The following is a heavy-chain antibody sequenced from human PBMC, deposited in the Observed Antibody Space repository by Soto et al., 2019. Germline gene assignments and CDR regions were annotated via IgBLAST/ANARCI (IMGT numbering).Heavy chain of an antibody. CDR1: GFSFSGSG. Sequence: EVQVVESGGALVQPGESLRLSCVTSGFSFSGSGMNWVRQAPGRGLEWLAYISSSSSLIYYADSVKGRFTISRDNASNSLYLQMNSLGVEDTGVFYCARDKTVQCGQFDYWGQGTLVTVSS. J-gene: IGHJ4*02. CDR2: ISSSSSLI. V-gene: IGHV3-48*01. D-gene: IGHD4-4*01. CDR3: ARDKTVQCGQFDY.